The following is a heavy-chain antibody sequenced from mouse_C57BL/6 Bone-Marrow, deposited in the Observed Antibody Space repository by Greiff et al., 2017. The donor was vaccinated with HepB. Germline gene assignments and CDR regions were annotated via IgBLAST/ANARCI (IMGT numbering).Heavy chain of an antibody. CDR2: IHPNSGST. V-gene: IGHV1-64*01. CDR1: GYTFTSYW. Sequence: QVQLKESGAELVKPGASVKLSCKASGYTFTSYWMHWVKQRPGQGLEWIGMIHPNSGSTNYNEKFKSKATLTVDKSSSTAYMQLSSLTSEDSAVYYCARSPYYYGSSWYFDVWGTGTTVTVSS. J-gene: IGHJ1*03. D-gene: IGHD1-1*01. CDR3: ARSPYYYGSSWYFDV.